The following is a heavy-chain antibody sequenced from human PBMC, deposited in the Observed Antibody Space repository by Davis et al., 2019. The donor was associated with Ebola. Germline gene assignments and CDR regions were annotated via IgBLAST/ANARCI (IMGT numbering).Heavy chain of an antibody. D-gene: IGHD5-12*01. Sequence: GESLKISCAASGFTFSSYSMNWVRQAPGKGLEWVSYISSSSSTIYYADSVKGRFTISRDNAKNSLYLQMNSLRDEDTAVYYCARAGSNSGYVPYFDYWGQGTLVTVSS. CDR3: ARAGSNSGYVPYFDY. CDR2: ISSSSSTI. V-gene: IGHV3-48*02. CDR1: GFTFSSYS. J-gene: IGHJ4*02.